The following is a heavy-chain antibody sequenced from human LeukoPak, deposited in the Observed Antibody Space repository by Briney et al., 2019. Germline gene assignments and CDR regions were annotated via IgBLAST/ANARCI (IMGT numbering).Heavy chain of an antibody. V-gene: IGHV3-21*01. CDR2: ISSSSSYI. CDR3: ARDYQQLVPFDY. CDR1: GFTFSSYS. Sequence: PGGSLRLSCAASGFTFSSYSMNWVRQAPGKGLEWVSSISSSSSYIYYADSVKGRFTISGDNAKNSLYLQMNSLRAEDTAVYYCARDYQQLVPFDYWGQGTLVTVSS. J-gene: IGHJ4*02. D-gene: IGHD6-13*01.